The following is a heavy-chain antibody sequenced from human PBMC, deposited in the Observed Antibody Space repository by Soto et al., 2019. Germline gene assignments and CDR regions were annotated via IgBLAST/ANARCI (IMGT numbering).Heavy chain of an antibody. D-gene: IGHD2-2*01. Sequence: EVQLLESGGGLVQPGGSLRLSCVVSGFTFGSYAMSWVRQAPEKGPEWVAILGGNGFTTYYADCVKGRFTSSGDKSKSTLFLQMNSLGADDTGVYYCAKALRPSLNFFYYMDVWGRGTSVTVSS. CDR1: GFTFGSYA. V-gene: IGHV3-23*01. CDR2: LGGNGFTT. CDR3: AKALRPSLNFFYYMDV. J-gene: IGHJ6*03.